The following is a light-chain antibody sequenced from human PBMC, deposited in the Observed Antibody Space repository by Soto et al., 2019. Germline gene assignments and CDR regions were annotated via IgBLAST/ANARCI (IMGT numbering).Light chain of an antibody. CDR3: CAYAGSYTFDMV. CDR1: SSDVGGYNY. Sequence: QSALTQPRSVSGSPGQSVTISCTGTSSDVGGYNYVSWYQQHPGKAPKLIIYDVSERPSGVPDRFSGSKSGNTASLTISGLQAEDEAEYYCCAYAGSYTFDMVFGGGTKLTVL. V-gene: IGLV2-11*01. CDR2: DVS. J-gene: IGLJ2*01.